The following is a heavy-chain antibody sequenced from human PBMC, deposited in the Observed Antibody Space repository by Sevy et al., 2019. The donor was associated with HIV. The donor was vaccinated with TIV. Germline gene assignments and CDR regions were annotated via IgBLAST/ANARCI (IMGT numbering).Heavy chain of an antibody. CDR3: ARVRGSGSHRHFDY. V-gene: IGHV3-48*02. Sequence: GGSLRLSCAASGFTFSHYSMNWVRQAPGKGLEWVSYISTTSNTIYYADSVKGRFTISRDNAKNSLYLQMNSLRDEDTAVYYCARVRGSGSHRHFDYWGQGTLVTVSS. CDR2: ISTTSNTI. J-gene: IGHJ4*02. CDR1: GFTFSHYS. D-gene: IGHD3-10*01.